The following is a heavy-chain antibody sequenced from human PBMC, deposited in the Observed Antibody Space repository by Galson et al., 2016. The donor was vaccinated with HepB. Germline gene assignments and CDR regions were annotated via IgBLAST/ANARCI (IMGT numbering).Heavy chain of an antibody. J-gene: IGHJ4*02. CDR3: TTAGGSSWPPY. CDR1: GFTFNDYG. D-gene: IGHD6-13*01. V-gene: IGHV3-15*01. CDR2: IKRISEGGTT. Sequence: SLRLSCAASGFTFNDYGMTWVRQAPGKGLEWVGRIKRISEGGTTDYAAPVKGRFTISRDDAKNTVYLQMNSLKIEDAAVYYCTTAGGSSWPPYWGQGTLVTVSS.